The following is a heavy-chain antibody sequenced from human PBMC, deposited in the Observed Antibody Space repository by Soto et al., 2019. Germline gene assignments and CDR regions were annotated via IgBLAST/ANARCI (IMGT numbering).Heavy chain of an antibody. CDR2: INHSGST. Sequence: SETLSLTCAVYGGSFSGYYWSWIRQPPGKGLEWIGEINHSGSTNYNPSLKSRVTISVDTSKNQFSLKLSSVTAADTAVYYCARAYCSSTSCSVYYMDVWGKGTTVTVSS. CDR3: ARAYCSSTSCSVYYMDV. D-gene: IGHD2-2*01. CDR1: GGSFSGYY. J-gene: IGHJ6*03. V-gene: IGHV4-34*01.